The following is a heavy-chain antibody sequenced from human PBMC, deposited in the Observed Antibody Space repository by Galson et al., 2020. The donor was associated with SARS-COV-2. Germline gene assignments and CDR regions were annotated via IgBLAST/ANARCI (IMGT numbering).Heavy chain of an antibody. Sequence: ETSEPLSLTCTASGGSISSYYWSWIRQPPEKGLEWIGYLYYTGRPNHNPSLKSRVTISVDPSKNQFSLKLSSVTAADTAVYYCARLWWLWGRFDYWGQGTLVTVSS. D-gene: IGHD2-21*01. CDR2: LYYTGRP. CDR1: GGSISSYY. J-gene: IGHJ4*02. V-gene: IGHV4-59*08. CDR3: ARLWWLWGRFDY.